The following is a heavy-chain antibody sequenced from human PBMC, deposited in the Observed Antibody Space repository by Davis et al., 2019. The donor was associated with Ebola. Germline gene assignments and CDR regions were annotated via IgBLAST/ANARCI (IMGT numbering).Heavy chain of an antibody. CDR2: INHSGGT. V-gene: IGHV4-39*01. Sequence: SETLSLTCTVSGGSISSGGYYWSWIRQPPGKGLEWIGEINHSGGTKYNPSLKSRVTVSVDTSKNQFSLKLASVTAADTAVYYCASGSAPRVDTAMADFDYWGQGTLVTVSS. CDR1: GGSISSGGYY. D-gene: IGHD5-18*01. J-gene: IGHJ4*02. CDR3: ASGSAPRVDTAMADFDY.